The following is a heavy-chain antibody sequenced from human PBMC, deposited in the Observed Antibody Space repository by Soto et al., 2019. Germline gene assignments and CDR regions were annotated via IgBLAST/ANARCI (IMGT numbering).Heavy chain of an antibody. CDR1: GFTFSNAW. V-gene: IGHV3-15*01. CDR2: IKSKTDGGTT. Sequence: ESGGGLVKPGGSLRLSCAASGFTFSNAWMSWVRQAPGNGLEWVGRIKSKTDGGTTDYAAPVKGRFTISRDDSKNTLYLQMNSLKTEDTAVYYCTTSNDDSFSDYWGQGTLVTVSS. J-gene: IGHJ4*02. CDR3: TTSNDDSFSDY. D-gene: IGHD3-9*01.